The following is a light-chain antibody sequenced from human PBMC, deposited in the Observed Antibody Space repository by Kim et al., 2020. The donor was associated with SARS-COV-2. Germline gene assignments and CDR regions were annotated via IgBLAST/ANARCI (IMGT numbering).Light chain of an antibody. V-gene: IGLV1-40*01. Sequence: VTIYCAGSSSNIGAGYDVHWYQQLPQTAPKLLIHNNNKRPSGVPDRFSGFKSGTSASLAIAGLQAEDEADYYCQSYDSSLSGWVFGGGTKVTVL. CDR2: NNN. CDR3: QSYDSSLSGWV. J-gene: IGLJ3*02. CDR1: SSNIGAGYD.